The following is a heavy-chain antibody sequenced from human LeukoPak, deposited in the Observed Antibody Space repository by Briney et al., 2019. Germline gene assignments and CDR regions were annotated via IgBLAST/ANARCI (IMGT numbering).Heavy chain of an antibody. D-gene: IGHD4-17*01. CDR2: IGTAGDT. V-gene: IGHV3-13*04. Sequence: GGSLRLSCAASGFTFSNYDMHWVRQPTGKGLEWVSGIGTAGDTYYPDSVKGRFTISRENAKNSLYLQMNGLRAEDTAVYYCARDRPDYGAERFAYWGQGTLVTVSS. CDR3: ARDRPDYGAERFAY. CDR1: GFTFSNYD. J-gene: IGHJ4*02.